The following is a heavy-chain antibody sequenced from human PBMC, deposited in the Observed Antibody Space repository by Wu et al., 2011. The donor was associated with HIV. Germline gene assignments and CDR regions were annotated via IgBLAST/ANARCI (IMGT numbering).Heavy chain of an antibody. Sequence: EVQLLQSGGEVKSPGATVTISCNVSGYGVFDYYVHWVLEAPEKGLEWMGIVNPSGGSTRYAQKFQGRVTITADKSTTTLDLSSLTFDDTAVYYCATRQTPYIDVLTERVAAAGENDVFEIWGQGTTVTVSS. J-gene: IGHJ3*02. V-gene: IGHV1-69-2*01. D-gene: IGHD3-9*01. CDR1: GYGVFDYY. CDR2: VNPSGGST. CDR3: ATRQTPYIDVLTERVAAAGENDVFEI.